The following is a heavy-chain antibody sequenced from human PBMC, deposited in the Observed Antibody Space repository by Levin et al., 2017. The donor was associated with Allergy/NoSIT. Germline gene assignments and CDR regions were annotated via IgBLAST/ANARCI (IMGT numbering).Heavy chain of an antibody. D-gene: IGHD2-2*01. CDR3: AKWRSSVFFSAFDV. Sequence: SGGSLRLSCAASGFTSRVTFSNFGMSWVRQAPGKGLEWVSGISSSGENTYYADSVKGRFTISRDNSGNTLNLHMNNLRAADTAVYYCAKWRSSVFFSAFDVWGQGTTVTVSS. CDR1: GFTSRVTFSNFG. CDR2: ISSSGENT. V-gene: IGHV3-23*01. J-gene: IGHJ3*01.